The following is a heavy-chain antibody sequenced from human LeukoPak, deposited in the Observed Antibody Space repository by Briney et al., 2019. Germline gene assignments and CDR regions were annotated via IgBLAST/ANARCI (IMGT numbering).Heavy chain of an antibody. D-gene: IGHD1-14*01. CDR1: GASISGHY. CDR2: ISHIGST. J-gene: IGHJ3*01. Sequence: SETLSLTCTVSGASISGHYLTWLRQPPGKGLEWIGYISHIGSTNYNPSLKSRVTISVDTSKNQFSLKLTSVTAADTAVYYCARDRISINALELWAQGTMVTVSS. CDR3: ARDRISINALEL. V-gene: IGHV4-59*11.